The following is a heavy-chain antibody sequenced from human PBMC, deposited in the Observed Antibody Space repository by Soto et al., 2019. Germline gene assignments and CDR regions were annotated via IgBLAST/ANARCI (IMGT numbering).Heavy chain of an antibody. V-gene: IGHV3-33*01. CDR2: IWYDGSNK. J-gene: IGHJ4*02. D-gene: IGHD2-21*02. Sequence: QVQLVESGGGVVQPGRSLRLSCAASGFTFSSYGMHWVRQAPGKGLEWVAVIWYDGSNKYHADSVKGRFTTSRDNSKNTLYLQMNSLRAEDTAVYYCAREECCGGDCYFLHLWGQGTLVTVSS. CDR1: GFTFSSYG. CDR3: AREECCGGDCYFLHL.